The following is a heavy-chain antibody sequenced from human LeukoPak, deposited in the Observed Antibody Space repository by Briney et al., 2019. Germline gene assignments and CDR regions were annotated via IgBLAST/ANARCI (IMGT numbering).Heavy chain of an antibody. CDR1: GFTFSSFN. J-gene: IGHJ4*02. D-gene: IGHD2-2*01. Sequence: GGSLRLSCAASGFTFSSFNMNWVRQAPGKGLEWVSVIYSGGSTYYAESVKGRFTISRDNSKNTLYLQMNSLRAEDTAVYYCARGRGSTSCYYFDYWGQGTLVTVSS. CDR3: ARGRGSTSCYYFDY. V-gene: IGHV3-53*01. CDR2: IYSGGST.